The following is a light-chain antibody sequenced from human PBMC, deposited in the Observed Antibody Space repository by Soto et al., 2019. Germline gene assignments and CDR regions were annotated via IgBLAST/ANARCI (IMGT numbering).Light chain of an antibody. V-gene: IGKV3-15*01. CDR3: QQYNNWPPFT. Sequence: EIMMTQSPATLSVSPGERVTLSCRARQSVGSNLAWYQQKPGQAPRLLIYGASTRATGIPARFSGSGSGTEFTLTISSLQSEDFAVYSCQQYNNWPPFTFGQGTRLEIK. J-gene: IGKJ5*01. CDR1: QSVGSN. CDR2: GAS.